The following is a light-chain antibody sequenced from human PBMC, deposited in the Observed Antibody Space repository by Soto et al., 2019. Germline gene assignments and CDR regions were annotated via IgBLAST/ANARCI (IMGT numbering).Light chain of an antibody. CDR2: DVS. CDR3: QQYNSYSWT. V-gene: IGKV1-5*01. Sequence: DIQMTHSPSTLSASVGDRVIITCRASQSINRRLAWYQQKPGKAPRLLIYDVSTLESGVPSRFGGSGSGTEFTLTISGVQPEDFATYYCQQYNSYSWTFGQGTKGDIK. CDR1: QSINRR. J-gene: IGKJ1*01.